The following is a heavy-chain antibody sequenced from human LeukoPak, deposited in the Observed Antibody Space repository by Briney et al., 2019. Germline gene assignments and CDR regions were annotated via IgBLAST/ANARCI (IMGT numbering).Heavy chain of an antibody. CDR3: ARAPRVGGGIDY. Sequence: GGSLRLSCAASGFTVSSNYMSWVRQAPGKGLERVSVIYSGGSTYYADSVKGRFTISRDNSKNTLYLQMSSLRAEDTAVYYCARAPRVGGGIDYWGQGTLVTVSS. J-gene: IGHJ4*02. CDR2: IYSGGST. V-gene: IGHV3-66*01. D-gene: IGHD3-16*01. CDR1: GFTVSSNY.